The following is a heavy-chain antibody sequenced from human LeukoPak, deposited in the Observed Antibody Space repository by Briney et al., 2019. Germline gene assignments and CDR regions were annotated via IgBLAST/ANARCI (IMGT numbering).Heavy chain of an antibody. D-gene: IGHD3-9*01. CDR1: GDSVSSNSAT. V-gene: IGHV6-1*01. CDR2: TYYRSKWYT. CDR3: ARGSGILTAYCHFDF. J-gene: IGHJ4*02. Sequence: SQTLSLTCAISGDSVSSNSATWNWIRQSPSRGLEWLGRTYYRSKWYTDYAVSVKSRITINSDTSKNEFSLQVNSVTPEDTAVYYCARGSGILTAYCHFDFWGQGTLVTVSS.